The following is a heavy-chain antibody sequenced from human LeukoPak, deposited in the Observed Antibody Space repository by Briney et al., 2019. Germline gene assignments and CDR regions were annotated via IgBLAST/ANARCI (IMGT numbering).Heavy chain of an antibody. CDR2: IYYSGST. J-gene: IGHJ4*02. CDR3: ARDKNWNYNY. Sequence: SETLSLTCTVSGGSISSSSYYWGWIRQPPGKGLEWIGSIYYSGSTYYNPSLKSRVTISVDTSKNQFSLKLSSVTAADTAVYYCARDKNWNYNYWGQGTLVTVSS. CDR1: GGSISSSSYY. D-gene: IGHD1-7*01. V-gene: IGHV4-39*02.